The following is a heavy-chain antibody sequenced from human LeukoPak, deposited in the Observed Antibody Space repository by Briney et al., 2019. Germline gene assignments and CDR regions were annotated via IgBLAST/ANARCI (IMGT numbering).Heavy chain of an antibody. D-gene: IGHD2-2*01. CDR2: IYYSGST. Sequence: PSETLSLTCTVSGGSISSYYWSWIRQPPGKGLEWIGYIYYSGSTNYNPSLKSRVTISVDTSKNRFSLKLSSVTAADTAVYYCARAPYCSSTSCYLLWFDPWGQGTLVTVSS. CDR1: GGSISSYY. CDR3: ARAPYCSSTSCYLLWFDP. J-gene: IGHJ5*02. V-gene: IGHV4-59*01.